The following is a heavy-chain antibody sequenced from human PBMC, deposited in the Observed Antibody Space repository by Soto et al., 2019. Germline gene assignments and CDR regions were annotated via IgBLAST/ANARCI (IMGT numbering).Heavy chain of an antibody. CDR3: ARSGPLGSPAHYYYYGMDV. Sequence: GASQKISCKGSGYSFTSYWIGWVRQMPGEGLEWMGIIYPGDSATRYSPSFQGQVTISADKSISTAYLQWSSLKASDTAMYYCARSGPLGSPAHYYYYGMDVWGQGTTVTVSS. D-gene: IGHD3-16*01. CDR1: GYSFTSYW. V-gene: IGHV5-51*01. CDR2: IYPGDSAT. J-gene: IGHJ6*02.